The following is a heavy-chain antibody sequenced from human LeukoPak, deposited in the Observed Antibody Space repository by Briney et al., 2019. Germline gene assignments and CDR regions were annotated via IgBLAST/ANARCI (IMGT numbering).Heavy chain of an antibody. J-gene: IGHJ3*02. D-gene: IGHD5-12*01. CDR3: ARRGTPAPNAFDI. CDR2: IYYSGST. Sequence: ASETLSLTCTVSGGSISSSSYYWGWIRQPPGKGLEWIGSIYYSGSTYYNPSLKSRVTISVDTSKNQFSLKLSSVTAADTAVYYCARRGTPAPNAFDIWGQGTMVTVSS. V-gene: IGHV4-39*01. CDR1: GGSISSSSYY.